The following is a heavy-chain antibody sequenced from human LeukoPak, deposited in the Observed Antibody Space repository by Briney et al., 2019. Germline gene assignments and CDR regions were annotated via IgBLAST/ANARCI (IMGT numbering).Heavy chain of an antibody. D-gene: IGHD3-22*01. CDR3: ARSEYYDSSGSPRDFDY. CDR2: IYSGGST. CDR1: GFTVSSNY. V-gene: IGHV3-53*01. Sequence: PGGPLRLSCAASGFTVSSNYMGWVRQAPGKGLEWVSVIYSGGSTYYADSVKGRFTISRDNSKNTLYLQMNSLRAEDTAVYYCARSEYYDSSGSPRDFDYWGQGTLVTVSS. J-gene: IGHJ4*02.